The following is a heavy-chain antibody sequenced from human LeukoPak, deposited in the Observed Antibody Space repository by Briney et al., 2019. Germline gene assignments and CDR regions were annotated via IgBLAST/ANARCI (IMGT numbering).Heavy chain of an antibody. CDR1: GGSFSGYY. D-gene: IGHD2-2*01. CDR2: INHSGST. CDR3: ARRAGYCSSTSCYSRRVVGHHSSNWFDP. V-gene: IGHV4-34*01. Sequence: SETLSLTCAVYGGSFSGYYWSWIRQPPGKGLEWIGEINHSGSTNYNPSLKSRVTISVDTSKSQFSLKLSSVTAADTAVYYCARRAGYCSSTSCYSRRVVGHHSSNWFDPWGQGTLVTVSS. J-gene: IGHJ5*02.